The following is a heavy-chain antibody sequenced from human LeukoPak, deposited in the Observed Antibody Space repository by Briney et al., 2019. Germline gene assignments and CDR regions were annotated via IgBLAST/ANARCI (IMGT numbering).Heavy chain of an antibody. J-gene: IGHJ4*02. CDR1: GYSFTTYW. CDR3: ARGRGRYFDWLLYGFDS. CDR2: IYAVDSDT. D-gene: IGHD3-9*01. Sequence: GESLKISSTGSGYSFTTYWIGWVRPMPGKGLEWRGIIYAVDSDTRYSPSFQGQVTISADKSISTAYLQWSSLKASDTAMYYCARGRGRYFDWLLYGFDSWGQGTLVTVSS. V-gene: IGHV5-51*01.